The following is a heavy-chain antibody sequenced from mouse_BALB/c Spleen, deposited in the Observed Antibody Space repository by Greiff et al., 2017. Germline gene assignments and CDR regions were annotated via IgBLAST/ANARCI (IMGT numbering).Heavy chain of an antibody. CDR3: ARCNWDDYYAMDY. CDR1: GLTFSSYG. D-gene: IGHD4-1*01. V-gene: IGHV5-6-3*01. CDR2: INSNGGST. Sequence: EVQLQESGGGLVQPGGSLKLSCAASGLTFSSYGMSWVRQTPDKRLELVATINSNGGSTYYPDSVKGRFTISRDNAKNTLYLQMSSLKSEDTAMYYCARCNWDDYYAMDYWGQGTSVTVSS. J-gene: IGHJ4*01.